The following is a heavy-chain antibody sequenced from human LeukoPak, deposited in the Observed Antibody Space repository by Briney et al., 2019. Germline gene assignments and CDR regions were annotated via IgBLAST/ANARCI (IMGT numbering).Heavy chain of an antibody. CDR3: AREDITMVRGVKSRYMDV. J-gene: IGHJ6*03. Sequence: SETLSLTCTVSGGSISSSSYYWSWIRQPPGKGLGWIGEINHSGSTNYNPSLKSRVTISVDTSKNQFSLKLSSVTAADTAVYYCAREDITMVRGVKSRYMDVWGKGTTVTVSS. CDR2: INHSGST. D-gene: IGHD3-10*01. CDR1: GGSISSSSYY. V-gene: IGHV4-39*07.